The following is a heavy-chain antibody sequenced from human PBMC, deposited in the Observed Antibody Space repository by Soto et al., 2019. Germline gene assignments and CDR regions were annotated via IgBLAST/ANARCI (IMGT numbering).Heavy chain of an antibody. CDR3: ARPDGYPTPKYGMDV. J-gene: IGHJ6*02. CDR1: GYSFTSYW. Sequence: HGESLKISCKGSGYSFTSYWIGWVRQMPGKGLEWMGIIYPGDSDTRYSPSFQGQVTISADKSISTAYLQWSSLKASDTAMYYCARPDGYPTPKYGMDVWGQGTTVTVSS. D-gene: IGHD5-18*01. CDR2: IYPGDSDT. V-gene: IGHV5-51*01.